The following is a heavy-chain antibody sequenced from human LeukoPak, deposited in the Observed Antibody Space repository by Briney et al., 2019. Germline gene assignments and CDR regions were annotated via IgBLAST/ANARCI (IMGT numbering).Heavy chain of an antibody. D-gene: IGHD3-22*01. CDR1: GYDFPIYW. CDR2: FYPDDPEI. Sequence: GESLKISCKGSGYDFPIYWVAWVRQMAGKGLECMGIFYPDDPEIRYSPSFEGQVTISVDKSISTAYLQWSSLKASDTAMYYCARSRDSRASDAFDIWGQGTMVTVSS. J-gene: IGHJ3*02. CDR3: ARSRDSRASDAFDI. V-gene: IGHV5-51*01.